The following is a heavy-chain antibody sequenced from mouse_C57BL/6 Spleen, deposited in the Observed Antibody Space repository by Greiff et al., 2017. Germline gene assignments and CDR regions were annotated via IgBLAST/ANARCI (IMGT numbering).Heavy chain of an antibody. CDR2: IDPEDGET. D-gene: IGHD1-2*01. CDR1: GFNIKDYY. CDR3: ARKGFTTAHSFDY. J-gene: IGHJ2*01. V-gene: IGHV14-2*01. Sequence: VHVKQSGAELVKPGASVKLSCTASGFNIKDYYMHWVKQRTEQGLEWIGRIDPEDGETKYAPKFQGKATITADTSSKTAYLQLSSLPSEDTADYYCARKGFTTAHSFDYWGQGTTLTVSS.